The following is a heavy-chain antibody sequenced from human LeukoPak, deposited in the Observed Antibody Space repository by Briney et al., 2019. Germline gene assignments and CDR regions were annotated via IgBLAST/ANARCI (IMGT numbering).Heavy chain of an antibody. V-gene: IGHV4-38-2*02. J-gene: IGHJ4*02. D-gene: IGHD1-1*01. CDR3: VRDTGTTGGDY. CDR2: IYHSGST. Sequence: SETLSLTCAVSGYSISSGYYWGWIRQPPGKGLEWIGSIYHSGSTYYNPSLKSRVTISVDTSKNQFSLKLSSVTAADTAVYYCVRDTGTTGGDYWGQGTLVTVSS. CDR1: GYSISSGYY.